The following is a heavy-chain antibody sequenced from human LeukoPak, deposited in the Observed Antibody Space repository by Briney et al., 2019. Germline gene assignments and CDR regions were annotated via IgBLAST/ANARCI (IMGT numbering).Heavy chain of an antibody. Sequence: ASVKVSCKASGYTFTDYLIHWVRQAPGQGPEWMGWIIPKGRGTKYAQKFQDRVTMTRDTSINTAYMELSGLRPDDTAVYYCARVPRPRDPTSSAAHQPFDYWGQGTLVIVSS. CDR3: ARVPRPRDPTSSAAHQPFDY. CDR1: GYTFTDYL. D-gene: IGHD2-2*01. CDR2: IIPKGRGT. J-gene: IGHJ4*02. V-gene: IGHV1-2*02.